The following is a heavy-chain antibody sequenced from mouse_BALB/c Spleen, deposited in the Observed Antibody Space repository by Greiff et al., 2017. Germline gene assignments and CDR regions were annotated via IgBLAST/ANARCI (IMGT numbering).Heavy chain of an antibody. CDR2: IWAGGST. CDR1: GFSLTSYG. CDR3: ARDLITTATHSSWFAY. D-gene: IGHD1-2*01. J-gene: IGHJ3*01. Sequence: VQRVESGPGLVAPSQSLSITCTVSGFSLTSYGVHWVRQPPGKGLEWLGVIWAGGSTNYNSALMSRLSISKDNSKSQVFLKMNSLQTDDTAMYYCARDLITTATHSSWFAYWGQGTLVTVSA. V-gene: IGHV2-9*02.